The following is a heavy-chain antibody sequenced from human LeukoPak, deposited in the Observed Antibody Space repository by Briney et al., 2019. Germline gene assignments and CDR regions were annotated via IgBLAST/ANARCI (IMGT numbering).Heavy chain of an antibody. Sequence: GGSLRLSCAASGFTFSSYGMHWVRQAPGKGLEWVAVISYDGSNKYYADPVKGRFTISRDNSKNTLYLQMNSLRAEDTAVYYCAKDSVYSSSWQYYYYYGMDVWGQGTTVTVSS. D-gene: IGHD6-13*01. CDR1: GFTFSSYG. CDR2: ISYDGSNK. V-gene: IGHV3-30*18. J-gene: IGHJ6*02. CDR3: AKDSVYSSSWQYYYYYGMDV.